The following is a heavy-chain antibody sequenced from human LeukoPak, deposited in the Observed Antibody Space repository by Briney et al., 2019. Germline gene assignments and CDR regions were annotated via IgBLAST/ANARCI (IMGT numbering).Heavy chain of an antibody. J-gene: IGHJ4*02. D-gene: IGHD2-2*01. V-gene: IGHV4-31*03. Sequence: PSQTLSLTCTVSGGSISSGGYYWSWTRQHPGKGLEWIGYICYSGSTYYNPSLKSRVTISVGTSKNQFSLKLSSVTAADTAVYYCARYCSSTSCYVDYWGQGTLVTVSS. CDR2: ICYSGST. CDR3: ARYCSSTSCYVDY. CDR1: GGSISSGGYY.